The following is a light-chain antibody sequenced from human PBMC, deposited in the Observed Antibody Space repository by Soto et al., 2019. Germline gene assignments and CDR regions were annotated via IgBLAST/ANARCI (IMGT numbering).Light chain of an antibody. CDR1: QGIDSS. CDR2: AAS. J-gene: IGKJ5*01. CDR3: QQLHDYPIT. V-gene: IGKV1-9*01. Sequence: EILLTQSPSSLSASVGDRVTITCRASQGIDSSFAWYQQKPGKAPKLLIYAASSLQSGVPSRFSGSGSGTDFTLTISSLQPEDFATYYCQQLHDYPITFGQGTRLEIK.